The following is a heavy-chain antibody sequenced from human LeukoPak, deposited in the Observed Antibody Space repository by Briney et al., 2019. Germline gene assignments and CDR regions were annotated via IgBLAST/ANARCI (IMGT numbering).Heavy chain of an antibody. CDR1: GYSISSSYY. V-gene: IGHV4-61*01. CDR3: ARGRIVVVPAAIYSYYYYMDV. CDR2: IYYSGST. J-gene: IGHJ6*03. D-gene: IGHD2-2*01. Sequence: PSETLSLTCAVSGYSISSSYYWSWIRQPPGKGLEWIGYIYYSGSTNYNPSLKSRVTISVDTSKNQFSLKLSSVTAADTAVYYCARGRIVVVPAAIYSYYYYMDVWGKGTTVTVSS.